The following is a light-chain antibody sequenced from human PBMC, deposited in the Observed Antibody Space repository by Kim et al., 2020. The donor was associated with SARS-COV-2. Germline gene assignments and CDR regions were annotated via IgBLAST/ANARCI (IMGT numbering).Light chain of an antibody. CDR3: CSYAGSSTLV. CDR2: EVS. Sequence: LTQPASVSGSPGQSITISCTGTSSDVGSYNLVSWYQQHPGKAPKLMIYEVSKRPSGVSNRFSGSKSGNTASLTISGLQAEDEADYYCCSYAGSSTLVFGGGTKLTVL. CDR1: SSDVGSYNL. V-gene: IGLV2-23*02. J-gene: IGLJ3*02.